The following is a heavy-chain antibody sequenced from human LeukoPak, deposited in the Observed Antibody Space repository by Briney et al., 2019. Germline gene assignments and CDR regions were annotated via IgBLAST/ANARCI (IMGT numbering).Heavy chain of an antibody. D-gene: IGHD4-17*01. CDR1: GGTFSSYA. V-gene: IGHV1-69*04. CDR3: ARDYGELDY. Sequence: ASVKVSCKASGGTFSSYAISWVRQAPGQGLEWMGRIIPFLGIASYAQKFQGRVTITADKSTSTAYMELSSLRSEDTAVYYCARDYGELDYWGQGTLVTVSS. J-gene: IGHJ4*02. CDR2: IIPFLGIA.